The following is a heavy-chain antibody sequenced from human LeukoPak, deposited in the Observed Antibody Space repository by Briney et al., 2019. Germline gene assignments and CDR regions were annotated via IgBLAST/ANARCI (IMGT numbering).Heavy chain of an antibody. J-gene: IGHJ4*02. V-gene: IGHV3-21*01. D-gene: IGHD1-7*01. CDR2: ISSSSSYI. Sequence: NPGGSLRLSCAASGFTFSSYSMNWVRQAPGKGLEWVSSISSSSSYIYYADSVKGRFTISRDNAKNSLYLQMNSLRAEDTAVYYCARDNWNYRGSFDYWGQGTLVTVSS. CDR1: GFTFSSYS. CDR3: ARDNWNYRGSFDY.